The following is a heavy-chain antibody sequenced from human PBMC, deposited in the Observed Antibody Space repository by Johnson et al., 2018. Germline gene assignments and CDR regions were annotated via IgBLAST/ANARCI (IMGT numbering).Heavy chain of an antibody. J-gene: IGHJ3*02. Sequence: QVQLQESGPGLVKXSETXSLXCTVSGGSINSYYWSWIRQPPGKGLEWIGYIPYSGSTNYDPSLKGRVTISVDTSKNQFSLKLSSVTAADTALYYCARGREYTYGYDAFDIWGQGTMVTVSP. D-gene: IGHD5-18*01. V-gene: IGHV4-59*01. CDR2: IPYSGST. CDR3: ARGREYTYGYDAFDI. CDR1: GGSINSYY.